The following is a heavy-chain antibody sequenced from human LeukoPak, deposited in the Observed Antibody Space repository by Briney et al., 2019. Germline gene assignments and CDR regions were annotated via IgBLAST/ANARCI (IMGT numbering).Heavy chain of an antibody. J-gene: IGHJ6*03. V-gene: IGHV7-4-1*02. Sequence: ASVKVSCKASGYTFTSYAMNWVRQAPGRGLEWMGWINTNTGNPTYAQGFTGRSVFSLDTSVSTAYLQISSLKAEDTAVYYCARIGNPHFYYYMDVWGKGTTVTVSS. CDR3: ARIGNPHFYYYMDV. CDR1: GYTFTSYA. CDR2: INTNTGNP.